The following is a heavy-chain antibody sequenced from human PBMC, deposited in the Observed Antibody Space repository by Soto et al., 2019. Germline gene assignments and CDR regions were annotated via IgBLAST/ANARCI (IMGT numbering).Heavy chain of an antibody. CDR1: GFTVSSNY. CDR3: ARDRIAVAGNPEYFQH. J-gene: IGHJ1*01. D-gene: IGHD6-19*01. V-gene: IGHV3-66*01. CDR2: IYSGGST. Sequence: EVQLVESGGGLVQPGGSLRLSCAASGFTVSSNYMSWVRQAPGKGLEWVSVIYSGGSTYYADSVKGRFTISRDNSTNTLYLKMNSLRAEDTAVYYCARDRIAVAGNPEYFQHWGQGTLVTVSS.